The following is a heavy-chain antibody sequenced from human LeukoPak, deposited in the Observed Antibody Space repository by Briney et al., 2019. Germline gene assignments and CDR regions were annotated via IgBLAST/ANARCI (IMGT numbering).Heavy chain of an antibody. J-gene: IGHJ4*02. D-gene: IGHD6-13*01. CDR3: AKSRWSSWYSYLEYPTDY. V-gene: IGHV3-33*06. CDR1: GFTFSSYG. CDR2: IWYDGSNK. Sequence: GGSLRLSCAASGFTFSSYGMHWVRQAPGKGLEWVAVIWYDGSNKYYADSVKGRFTISRVNSKNTLYLQMNSLRAEDTAVYYCAKSRWSSWYSYLEYPTDYWGQGTLVTVSS.